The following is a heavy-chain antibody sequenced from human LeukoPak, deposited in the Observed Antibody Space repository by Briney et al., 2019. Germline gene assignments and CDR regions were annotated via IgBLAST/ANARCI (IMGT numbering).Heavy chain of an antibody. J-gene: IGHJ4*02. CDR2: IIPIFGTA. CDR1: GGTFSSYA. Sequence: SVKVSSKASGGTFSSYAISWVRQAPGQGLEWMGGIIPIFGTANYAQKFQGRVTITADKSTSTAYMELSSLRSEDTAVYYCARVRELWSAVVSYYFDYWGQGTLVTVSS. D-gene: IGHD5-18*01. V-gene: IGHV1-69*06. CDR3: ARVRELWSAVVSYYFDY.